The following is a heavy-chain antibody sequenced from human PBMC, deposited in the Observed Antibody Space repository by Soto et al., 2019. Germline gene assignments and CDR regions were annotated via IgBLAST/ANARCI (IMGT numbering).Heavy chain of an antibody. D-gene: IGHD3-3*01. J-gene: IGHJ4*02. V-gene: IGHV3-30-3*01. CDR2: ISYDGSNK. CDR1: GFTFSSYA. CDR3: ARVTIFGVVIIPFDY. Sequence: QVQLVESGGGVVQPGRSLRLSCAASGFTFSSYAMHWVRQAPGKGLEWVAVISYDGSNKYYADSVKGRFTISRDNSKNTRYLQMNSLRAEDTAVYYCARVTIFGVVIIPFDYWGQGTLVTVSS.